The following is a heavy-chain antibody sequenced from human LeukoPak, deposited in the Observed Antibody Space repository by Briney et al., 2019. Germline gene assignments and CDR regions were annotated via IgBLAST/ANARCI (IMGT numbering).Heavy chain of an antibody. CDR1: RFTLSTYW. Sequence: PGGSLRLSCAASRFTLSTYWMSWVRQAPGKGLEWVSYISGGGGTIYYADSVKGRFTISRDNAKNSLYLQMNSLNAEDMALYYCVAGWGWLPDYWGRGTLVTVSS. D-gene: IGHD3-16*01. J-gene: IGHJ4*02. CDR2: ISGGGGTI. V-gene: IGHV3-48*03. CDR3: VAGWGWLPDY.